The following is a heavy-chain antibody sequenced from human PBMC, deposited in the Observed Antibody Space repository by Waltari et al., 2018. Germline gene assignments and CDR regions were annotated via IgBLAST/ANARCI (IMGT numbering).Heavy chain of an antibody. D-gene: IGHD6-19*01. CDR3: ARGGIAVAGSDY. Sequence: EVQLVESGGGLVKPGGSLRLSCAASGFTFSSYSMNWVRQAPGKGLEWVSSISSSSSYIDYTDSVKGRFTISRDNAKNSLYLQMNSLRAEDTAVYYCARGGIAVAGSDYWGQGTLVTVSS. CDR2: ISSSSSYI. J-gene: IGHJ4*02. V-gene: IGHV3-21*03. CDR1: GFTFSSYS.